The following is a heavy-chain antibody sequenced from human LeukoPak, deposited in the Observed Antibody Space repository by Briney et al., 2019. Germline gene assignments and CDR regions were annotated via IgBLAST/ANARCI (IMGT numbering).Heavy chain of an antibody. Sequence: SGTLSLTCTVSGGSISSYYWSWIRLPPGKGLEWIGYLSKSGNTNYSPSLKSRVTIFGDTSKNQFFLKLSSVTAADTAVYYCVRARYVNSFYAFDIWGQGTLVTVSS. J-gene: IGHJ3*02. CDR3: VRARYVNSFYAFDI. D-gene: IGHD3-9*01. V-gene: IGHV4-59*01. CDR1: GGSISSYY. CDR2: LSKSGNT.